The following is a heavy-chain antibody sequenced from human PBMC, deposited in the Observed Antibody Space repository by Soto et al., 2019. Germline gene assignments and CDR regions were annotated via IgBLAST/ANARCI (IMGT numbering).Heavy chain of an antibody. V-gene: IGHV3-21*01. J-gene: IGHJ5*02. Sequence: GGSLRHRCSAAGLKFRDHSRNWVSQALGNGLEWVSSISSSSSYIYYADSVKGRFTISRDNAKNSLYLQMNSLRAEDTAVYYCARDHLPAATTYENWFDPWGQGTLVTVSS. CDR2: ISSSSSYI. CDR3: ARDHLPAATTYENWFDP. CDR1: GLKFRDHS. D-gene: IGHD2-2*01.